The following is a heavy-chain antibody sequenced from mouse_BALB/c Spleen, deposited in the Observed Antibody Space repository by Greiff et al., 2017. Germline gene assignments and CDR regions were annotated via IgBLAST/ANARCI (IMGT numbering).Heavy chain of an antibody. V-gene: IGHV5-17*02. D-gene: IGHD2-14*01. CDR2: ISSGSSTI. CDR3: ARSTYYREFDY. CDR1: GFTFSSFG. J-gene: IGHJ2*01. Sequence: EVHLVESGGGLVQPGGSRKLSCAASGFTFSSFGMHWVRQAPEKGLEWVAYISSGSSTIYYADTVKGRFTISRDNPKNTLFLQMTSLRSEDTAMYYCARSTYYREFDYWGQGTTLTVSS.